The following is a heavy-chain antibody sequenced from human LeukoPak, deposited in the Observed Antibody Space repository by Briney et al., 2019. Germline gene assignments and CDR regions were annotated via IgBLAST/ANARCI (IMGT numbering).Heavy chain of an antibody. V-gene: IGHV3-23*01. Sequence: GGSLRLSCAASGFTFSSYAMSWVRQAPGKGLEWVSAISGSGGSTYYADSVKGRFTISRDNAKNSLYLQMNSLRAEDTALYYCARLARDSKHYYYYYMDVWGKGTTVTVSS. J-gene: IGHJ6*03. CDR2: ISGSGGST. D-gene: IGHD4-11*01. CDR1: GFTFSSYA. CDR3: ARLARDSKHYYYYYMDV.